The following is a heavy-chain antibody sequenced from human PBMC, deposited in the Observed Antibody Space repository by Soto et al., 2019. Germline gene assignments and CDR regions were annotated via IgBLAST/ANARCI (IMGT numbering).Heavy chain of an antibody. Sequence: GSVKVYFKASGYPFTSYDINWVRQATGQGLEWMGWVTPNSGNTGYAQKFQGRVTMTRSTSMSTAYMELSSLKSEDAAVYYCARMIWDCTTTSCSDYYYGLDVWGQGTTVTVSS. J-gene: IGHJ6*02. CDR3: ARMIWDCTTTSCSDYYYGLDV. CDR2: VTPNSGNT. V-gene: IGHV1-8*01. D-gene: IGHD2-2*01. CDR1: GYPFTSYD.